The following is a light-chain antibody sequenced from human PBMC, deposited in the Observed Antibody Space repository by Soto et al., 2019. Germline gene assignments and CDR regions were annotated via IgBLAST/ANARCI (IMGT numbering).Light chain of an antibody. CDR1: GSNIGSNF. CDR2: RDN. Sequence: QSVLTQPPSASGTPGQRVTISCSGGGSNIGSNFVFWYQQLPGTAPQLLIFRDNHRPSGVPDRFSGSKSGTSASLAISGLRSEDEAEYYCAAWDDNLGGHWVFGGGTKLTVL. CDR3: AAWDDNLGGHWV. V-gene: IGLV1-47*01. J-gene: IGLJ3*02.